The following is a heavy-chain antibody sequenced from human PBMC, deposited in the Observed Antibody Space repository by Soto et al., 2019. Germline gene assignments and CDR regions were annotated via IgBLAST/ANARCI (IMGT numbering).Heavy chain of an antibody. CDR1: GFSLSTGGVG. J-gene: IGHJ6*02. Sequence: QITLKESGPALVKPTQTLTLTCTISGFSLSTGGVGVGWIRQPPGKALEWLALIYWDYDKRYSPSLRSRLTLTKDTSKIQVVLTMTNIDPVDTATYYCAHSRCGGDCLQSYSSHYYYGMDVWGQGPTVTVSS. CDR3: AHSRCGGDCLQSYSSHYYYGMDV. V-gene: IGHV2-5*02. CDR2: IYWDYDK. D-gene: IGHD2-21*02.